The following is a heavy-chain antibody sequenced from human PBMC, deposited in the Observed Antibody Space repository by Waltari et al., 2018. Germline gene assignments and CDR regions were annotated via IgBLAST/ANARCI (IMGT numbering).Heavy chain of an antibody. CDR3: APYDFWSGYYY. V-gene: IGHV4-39*07. CDR1: GGSISSSSYY. J-gene: IGHJ4*02. CDR2: IYYSGST. D-gene: IGHD3-3*01. Sequence: QLQLQESGPGLVTPSETLSLTCTVSGGSISSSSYYWGWIRQPPGKGLEWIGSIYYSGSTYYNPSLKSRVTISVDTSKNQFSLKLSSVTAADTAVYYCAPYDFWSGYYYWGQGTLVTVSS.